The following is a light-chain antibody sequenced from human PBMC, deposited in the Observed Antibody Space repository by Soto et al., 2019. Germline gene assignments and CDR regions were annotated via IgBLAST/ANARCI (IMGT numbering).Light chain of an antibody. Sequence: EIVLTQSPGTLSLSPGERATLSCRASQTVDTNYLAWYQQRPGQAPRLLIYGASTRATGIPDRFSGSGSGTDFTLTISRLDPEDSAVYYCQQYATSPWTFGQGTKVDIK. J-gene: IGKJ1*01. CDR2: GAS. CDR3: QQYATSPWT. CDR1: QTVDTNY. V-gene: IGKV3-20*01.